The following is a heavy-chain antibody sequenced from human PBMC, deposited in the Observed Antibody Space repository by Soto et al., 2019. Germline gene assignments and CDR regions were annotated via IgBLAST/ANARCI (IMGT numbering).Heavy chain of an antibody. CDR3: ARDPAPYSGYDYYYYGMDV. D-gene: IGHD5-12*01. CDR2: IYYSGST. V-gene: IGHV4-31*03. CDR1: GGSISSGGYY. Sequence: SETLSLTCTVSGGSISSGGYYWSWIRQHPGKGLEWIGYIYYSGSTYYNPSLKSRVTISVDTSKNQFSLKLSSVTAADTAVYYCARDPAPYSGYDYYYYGMDVWGQGTTVTV. J-gene: IGHJ6*02.